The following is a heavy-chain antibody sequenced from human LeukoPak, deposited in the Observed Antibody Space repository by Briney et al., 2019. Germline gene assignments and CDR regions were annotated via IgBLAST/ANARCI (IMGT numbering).Heavy chain of an antibody. V-gene: IGHV3-21*01. CDR1: GFIFSDYS. J-gene: IGHJ4*02. Sequence: GGSLRLSCAASGFIFSDYSMNWVRQAPGKGLEWVSYISSSGSYIFYADSFKGRFTISRDNAKNSLYLQMNSLRDDDTAVYYCAKDYGITEDGNSFDYWGQGSLVTVSS. D-gene: IGHD3-10*01. CDR3: AKDYGITEDGNSFDY. CDR2: ISSSGSYI.